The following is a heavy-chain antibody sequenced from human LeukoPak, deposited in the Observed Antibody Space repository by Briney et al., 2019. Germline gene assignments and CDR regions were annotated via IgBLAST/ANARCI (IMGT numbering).Heavy chain of an antibody. D-gene: IGHD3-22*01. J-gene: IGHJ4*02. V-gene: IGHV3-53*01. CDR2: IYSGGST. CDR3: ARSYYYDSSGYYGTYYFDY. Sequence: QPGGSLRLSCAASGFMFRDAAMTWVRQAPGKGLEWVSVIYSGGSTYYADSVKGRFTISRDNSKNTLYLQMNSLRAEDTAVYYCARSYYYDSSGYYGTYYFDYWGQGTLVTVSS. CDR1: GFMFRDAA.